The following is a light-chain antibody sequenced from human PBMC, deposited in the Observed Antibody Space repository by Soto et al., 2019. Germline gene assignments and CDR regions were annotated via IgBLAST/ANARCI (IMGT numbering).Light chain of an antibody. CDR3: QQRSNGLT. CDR2: DAS. CDR1: QSISTN. V-gene: IGKV3D-15*01. Sequence: TVMTHTPATLSVSPGPRPTLSCRASQSISTNLAWYQQKPGQAPRLLIYDASTRATGIPARFSGSGSGTEFTLTISSLEPEDFAIYYCQQRSNGLTFGGGTKVDIK. J-gene: IGKJ4*01.